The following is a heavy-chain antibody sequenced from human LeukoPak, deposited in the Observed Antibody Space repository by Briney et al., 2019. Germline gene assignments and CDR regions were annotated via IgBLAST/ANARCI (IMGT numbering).Heavy chain of an antibody. CDR3: ATMIGDY. V-gene: IGHV3-7*01. J-gene: IGHJ4*02. CDR2: IKQDGSEK. CDR1: GFTVSSNY. D-gene: IGHD3-22*01. Sequence: PGGSLRLSCAASGFTVSSNYMSWVRQAPGKGLEWVANIKQDGSEKYYVDSVKGRFTISRDNAKNSLYLQMNSLRAEDTAVYYCATMIGDYWGQGTLVTVSS.